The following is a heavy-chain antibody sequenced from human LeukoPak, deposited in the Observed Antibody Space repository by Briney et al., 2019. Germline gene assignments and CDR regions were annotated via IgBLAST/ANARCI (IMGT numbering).Heavy chain of an antibody. CDR1: GFTLSTYE. J-gene: IGHJ3*02. CDR3: ARDISSSTRAFDI. V-gene: IGHV3-48*03. Sequence: GSLRLSCAASGFTLSTYEMTWVRQAPGKGLEWISFITSSGSPTFYADSVKGRFTIFRDTAKNSLFLQMNNLRGEDTAVYYCARDISSSTRAFDIWGQGTMVTVS. CDR2: ITSSGSPT. D-gene: IGHD2-15*01.